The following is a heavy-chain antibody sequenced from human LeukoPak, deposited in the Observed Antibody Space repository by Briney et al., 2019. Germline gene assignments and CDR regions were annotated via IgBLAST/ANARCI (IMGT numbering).Heavy chain of an antibody. CDR2: IWYDGSNK. Sequence: GRSLRLSCAASGFIFSDYGMHWVRQAPGKGLEWVAVIWYDGSNKYYADSVKGRFTVSRDNSKNTLDLQMSSLRAEDTAVYYCAREQYGSDDALDIWGQGTLATVSS. D-gene: IGHD3-10*01. V-gene: IGHV3-33*01. J-gene: IGHJ3*02. CDR3: AREQYGSDDALDI. CDR1: GFIFSDYG.